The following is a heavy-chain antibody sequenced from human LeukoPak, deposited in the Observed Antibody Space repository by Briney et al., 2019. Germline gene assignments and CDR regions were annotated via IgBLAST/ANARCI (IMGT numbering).Heavy chain of an antibody. CDR3: ARDHWILQWLPGD. CDR2: IYTSGST. V-gene: IGHV4-61*02. D-gene: IGHD6-19*01. J-gene: IGHJ4*02. Sequence: SETLSLTCTVSGVSISSGSYYWSWIRQPAGKGLEWIGRIYTSGSTNYNPSLKSRVTISVDTSKNQFSLKLSSVTAADTAVYYCARDHWILQWLPGDWGQGTLVTVSS. CDR1: GVSISSGSYY.